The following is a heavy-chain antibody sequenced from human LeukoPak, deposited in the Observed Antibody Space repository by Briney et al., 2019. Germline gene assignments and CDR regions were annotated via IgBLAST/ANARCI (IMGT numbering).Heavy chain of an antibody. CDR1: GFSLSTNGVG. Sequence: SGPTLVNPTQTLTLTCTFSGFSLSTNGVGVGWIRQPPGKALEWLALIYWDGDNRYSPSLKSRLTITKDTSNNQVVLIMTNMDPVDTATYYCAHLIVAGTYGVFDYLGQGTLVTVSS. V-gene: IGHV2-5*02. CDR2: IYWDGDN. CDR3: AHLIVAGTYGVFDY. J-gene: IGHJ4*02. D-gene: IGHD6-19*01.